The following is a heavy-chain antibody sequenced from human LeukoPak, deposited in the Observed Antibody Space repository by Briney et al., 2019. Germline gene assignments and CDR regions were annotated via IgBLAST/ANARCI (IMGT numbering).Heavy chain of an antibody. D-gene: IGHD2-2*01. V-gene: IGHV3-21*04. CDR2: ISTSSSYI. Sequence: GGSLRLSCAASGFTFSSYSMNWVRQAPGKGLEWVSSISTSSSYIYYADSVKGRFTISRDNSRNTLYLQMNSLRAGDTAVYYCAKSFRSTSLDYWGQGTLVTVSS. CDR1: GFTFSSYS. CDR3: AKSFRSTSLDY. J-gene: IGHJ4*02.